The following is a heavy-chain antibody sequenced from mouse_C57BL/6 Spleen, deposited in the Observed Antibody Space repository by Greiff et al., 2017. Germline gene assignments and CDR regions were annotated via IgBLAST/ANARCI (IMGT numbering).Heavy chain of an antibody. CDR2: INPSTGGT. CDR1: GYSFTGYY. J-gene: IGHJ2*01. V-gene: IGHV1-42*01. D-gene: IGHD2-5*01. CDR3: AKKHYSTLFAY. Sequence: EVQLVESGPELVKPGASVKISCKASGYSFTGYYMNWVKQSPEQSLEWIGEINPSTGGTTYNQKFKAKATLPVAKSSSTAYMQLTSLTSEDSAVXYCAKKHYSTLFAYWGQGTTLTVSS.